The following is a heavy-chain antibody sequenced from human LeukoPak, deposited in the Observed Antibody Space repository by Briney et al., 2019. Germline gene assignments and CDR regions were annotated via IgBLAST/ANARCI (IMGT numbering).Heavy chain of an antibody. CDR3: ARSGEMATIFYYYYYMDV. D-gene: IGHD5-24*01. J-gene: IGHJ6*03. CDR1: GYTFTGYY. V-gene: IGHV1-2*02. CDR2: INPNSGGT. Sequence: APVKVSCKASGYTFTGYYMHWVRQAPGQGLEWMGWINPNSGGTNYAQKFQGRVTMTRDTSISTAYMELSRLRSDDTAVYYCARSGEMATIFYYYYYMDVWGKGTTVTVSS.